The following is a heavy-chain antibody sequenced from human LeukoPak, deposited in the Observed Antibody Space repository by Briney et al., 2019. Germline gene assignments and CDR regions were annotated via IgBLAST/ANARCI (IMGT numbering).Heavy chain of an antibody. Sequence: PGGSLRLSCAASGFTFSSYSMTWFRQAPGKGLEWVSSISSSSSYIYYADSVKGRFTISRDNAKNSLYLQMNSLRAEDTAVYYCARDRSGWSKFDYWGQGTLVTVSS. CDR3: ARDRSGWSKFDY. V-gene: IGHV3-21*01. J-gene: IGHJ4*02. CDR2: ISSSSSYI. D-gene: IGHD6-19*01. CDR1: GFTFSSYS.